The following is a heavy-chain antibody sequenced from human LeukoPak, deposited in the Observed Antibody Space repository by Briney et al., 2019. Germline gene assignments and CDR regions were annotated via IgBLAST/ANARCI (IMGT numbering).Heavy chain of an antibody. J-gene: IGHJ4*02. CDR3: TQGAVAGLDY. D-gene: IGHD6-19*01. V-gene: IGHV3-49*03. CDR1: GFTFGDYA. CDR2: IRSKAYGGTT. Sequence: PGGSLRLSCTASGFTFGDYAMSWFRQAPGKGLEWGGFIRSKAYGGTTEYAASVKGRFTISRDDSKSIVYLQMNSLKTEDTAVYYCTQGAVAGLDYWGQGTLVTVSS.